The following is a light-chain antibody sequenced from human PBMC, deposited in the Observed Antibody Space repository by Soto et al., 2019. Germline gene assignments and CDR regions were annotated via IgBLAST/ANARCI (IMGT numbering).Light chain of an antibody. Sequence: IWMTRLVATLSVSAGERANLSCRASQSVSSNLAWYQQKPGQAPRLLIYGASTRATGIPARFSGSGSGTEFTLTISSRQSDEFAVYNCQQYNNLLGTLGQGTKVDIK. V-gene: IGKV3-15*01. CDR2: GAS. J-gene: IGKJ1*01. CDR3: QQYNNLLGT. CDR1: QSVSSN.